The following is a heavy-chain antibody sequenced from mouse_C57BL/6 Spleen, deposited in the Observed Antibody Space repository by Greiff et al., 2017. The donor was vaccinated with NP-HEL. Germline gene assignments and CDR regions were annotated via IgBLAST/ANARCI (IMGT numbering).Heavy chain of an antibody. V-gene: IGHV1-19*01. Sequence: DVQLQESGPVLVKPGASVKMSCKASGYTFTDYYMNWVKQSHGKSLEWIGVINPYNGGTSYNQKFKGKATLTVDKSSSTAYMELNSLTSEDSAVYYCARGALGRPFDYWGQGTTLTVSS. D-gene: IGHD4-1*01. J-gene: IGHJ2*01. CDR3: ARGALGRPFDY. CDR1: GYTFTDYY. CDR2: INPYNGGT.